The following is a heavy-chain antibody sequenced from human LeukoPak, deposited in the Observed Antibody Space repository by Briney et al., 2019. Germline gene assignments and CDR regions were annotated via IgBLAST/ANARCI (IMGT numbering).Heavy chain of an antibody. V-gene: IGHV4-34*01. CDR1: GGSFSNYY. CDR3: ARRTWYSSGWYYFDY. J-gene: IGHJ4*02. D-gene: IGHD6-19*01. CDR2: INHTGST. Sequence: SETLSLTCAVYGGSFSNYYWSWIRQSPGKGLEWIGEINHTGSTNYNPSLKSRVTISVDTSKRQFSLKMSSVTAADTAVYYCARRTWYSSGWYYFDYWGQGTLVTVSS.